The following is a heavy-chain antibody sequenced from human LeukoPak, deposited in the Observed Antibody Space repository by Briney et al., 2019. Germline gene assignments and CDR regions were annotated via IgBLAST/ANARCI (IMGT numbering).Heavy chain of an antibody. Sequence: GGSLRLSCAASGFTFSNAWMSWVRQAPGKGLEWVGRIKSKTDGGTTDYAAPVKGRFTISRDDSKNTLYLQMNSLKTEDTAVYYCTTAPGYYYDIDAYWGQGTRVTVSA. V-gene: IGHV3-15*01. CDR1: GFTFSNAW. CDR2: IKSKTDGGTT. J-gene: IGHJ4*02. D-gene: IGHD3-22*01. CDR3: TTAPGYYYDIDAY.